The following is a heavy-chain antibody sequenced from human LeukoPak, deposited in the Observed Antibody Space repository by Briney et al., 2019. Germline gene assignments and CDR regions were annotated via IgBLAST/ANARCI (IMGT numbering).Heavy chain of an antibody. CDR2: INSDGRTT. Sequence: GRSLRFSCEASEFTFSSYWMHWVRQAPGKGLVWVSRINSDGRTTIYADSVKGRFTISRDNAKNTLYLQMNSLRAEDTAVYYCAREGYYDSSGYSIRFSYWGQGTLITVSS. J-gene: IGHJ4*02. D-gene: IGHD3-22*01. CDR1: EFTFSSYW. CDR3: AREGYYDSSGYSIRFSY. V-gene: IGHV3-74*01.